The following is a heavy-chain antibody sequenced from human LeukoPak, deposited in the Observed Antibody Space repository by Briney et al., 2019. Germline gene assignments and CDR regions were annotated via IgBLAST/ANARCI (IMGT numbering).Heavy chain of an antibody. J-gene: IGHJ3*02. CDR1: GYTLTELS. Sequence: ASVKVSCKVSGYTLTELSMHWVRQAPGKGLEWMGGFDPEDGETIYAQKFQGRVTMTEDTSTDTAYMELSSLRSEDTAVYYCATVFRVEALWFGEPRRSDAFDIWGQGTMVTVSS. CDR3: ATVFRVEALWFGEPRRSDAFDI. D-gene: IGHD3-10*01. V-gene: IGHV1-24*01. CDR2: FDPEDGET.